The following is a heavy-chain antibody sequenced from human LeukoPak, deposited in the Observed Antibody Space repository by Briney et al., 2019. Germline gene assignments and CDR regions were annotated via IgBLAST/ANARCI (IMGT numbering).Heavy chain of an antibody. Sequence: ASVKVSCKASGYTFTGYYMHWVRQAPGQGLEWMGWINPNSGGTNYAQKFQGRVTMTRDTSISTAYMELSRLRSDDTAVYYCARARGVSYYYYYMDVWGKGTTVTVSS. CDR3: ARARGVSYYYYYMDV. D-gene: IGHD2-15*01. V-gene: IGHV1-2*02. CDR1: GYTFTGYY. CDR2: INPNSGGT. J-gene: IGHJ6*03.